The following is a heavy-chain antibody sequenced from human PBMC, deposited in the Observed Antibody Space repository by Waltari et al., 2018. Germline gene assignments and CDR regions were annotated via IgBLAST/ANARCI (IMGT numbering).Heavy chain of an antibody. CDR3: AREWDHYDNSGKGAFEI. Sequence: QVQLQESGPGLVKPSQTLSLTCTVSGGSISSGGYHWSWIRQPAGKGLEWIGRVFTSGLTNYNPSLKSRVTVSLDTSKNHFSLNLSSVTAADTAVYYCAREWDHYDNSGKGAFEIWGQGTLVTVSS. V-gene: IGHV4-61*02. CDR1: GGSISSGGYH. D-gene: IGHD3-22*01. CDR2: VFTSGLT. J-gene: IGHJ3*02.